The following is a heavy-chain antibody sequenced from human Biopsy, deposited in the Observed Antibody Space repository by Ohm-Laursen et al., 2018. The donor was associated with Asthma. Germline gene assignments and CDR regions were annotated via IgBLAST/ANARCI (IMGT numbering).Heavy chain of an antibody. Sequence: SLRLSCAASGFTFSIYDIHWVRQAPGKGLEWASVIYSGGTSHTADSVRGRFTISRDYSKNTLYLQMHSLRAEDTAVYYCARGDSSNWSHYYFDYWGQGTLVTVSS. J-gene: IGHJ4*02. CDR3: ARGDSSNWSHYYFDY. V-gene: IGHV3-53*01. D-gene: IGHD3-22*01. CDR1: GFTFSIYD. CDR2: IYSGGTS.